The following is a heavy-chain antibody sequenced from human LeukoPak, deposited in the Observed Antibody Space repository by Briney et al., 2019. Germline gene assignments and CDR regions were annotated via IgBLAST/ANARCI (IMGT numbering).Heavy chain of an antibody. CDR1: GGSISSYV. Sequence: SETLSLTCTVSGGSISSYVWTWIRQPPGKGLEWIGYVYYSGSTNYTPSLKSRVTISVDTSKNQFSLRLSSVTAADTALYYCARERGNYPRGWFDPWGQGTLVTV. CDR2: VYYSGST. V-gene: IGHV4-59*01. J-gene: IGHJ5*02. CDR3: ARERGNYPRGWFDP. D-gene: IGHD1-26*01.